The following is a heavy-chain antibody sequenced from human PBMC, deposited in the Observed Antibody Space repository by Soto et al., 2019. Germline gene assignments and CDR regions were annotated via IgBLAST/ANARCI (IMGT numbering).Heavy chain of an antibody. Sequence: SQTLSLTCAISGDSVSSNSAAWNWIRQSPSRGLEWLGRTYYRSKWYNDYAVSVKSRITINPDTSKNQFSLQLNSVTPEDTAVYYCARGVLWPDYYYYGMDVWGQGTTVTVSS. D-gene: IGHD2-2*01. V-gene: IGHV6-1*01. CDR3: ARGVLWPDYYYYGMDV. J-gene: IGHJ6*02. CDR2: TYYRSKWYN. CDR1: GDSVSSNSAA.